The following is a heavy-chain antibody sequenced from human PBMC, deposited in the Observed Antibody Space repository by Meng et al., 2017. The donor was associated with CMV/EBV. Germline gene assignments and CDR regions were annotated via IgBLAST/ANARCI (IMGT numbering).Heavy chain of an antibody. Sequence: GESLKISCAGSGFTFSNAWMSWVRQTPGKGLEWVGRIKSKSVGGAIEYAAPVEARFSISRDDSKNTLFLQMNSLKSEDTAVNYCTTDFWNGYFGHWGQGTLVTVSS. V-gene: IGHV3-15*01. CDR3: TTDFWNGYFGH. CDR2: IKSKSVGGAI. CDR1: GFTFSNAW. D-gene: IGHD3-3*01. J-gene: IGHJ4*02.